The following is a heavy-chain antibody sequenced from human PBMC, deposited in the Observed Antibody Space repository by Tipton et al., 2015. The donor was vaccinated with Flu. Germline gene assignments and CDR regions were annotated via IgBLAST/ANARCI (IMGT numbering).Heavy chain of an antibody. Sequence: TLSLTCSVSGASITSDNNYWSWIRQPAGKGPEYIGRFYSSGGTKYNPSLKSRVSISVDTSKNQFSLTLISVTAADTAVYYCARGLSSGFYSVGYFDYWGQGRLVSVSS. J-gene: IGHJ4*02. V-gene: IGHV4-61*02. CDR3: ARGLSSGFYSVGYFDY. D-gene: IGHD2-15*01. CDR2: FYSSGGT. CDR1: GASITSDNNY.